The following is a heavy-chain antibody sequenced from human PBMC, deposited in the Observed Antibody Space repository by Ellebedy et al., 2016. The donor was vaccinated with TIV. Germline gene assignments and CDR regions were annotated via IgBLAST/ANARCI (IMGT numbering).Heavy chain of an antibody. J-gene: IGHJ4*02. Sequence: MPSETLSLTCTVSGGSISSYYWSWIRQPPGKGLEWIGYIYYSGSTNYNPSLKSRVTISVDTSKNQFSLKLSSVTAADTAVYYCARSGSDGRYFDYWGQGTLVTVSS. D-gene: IGHD1-26*01. CDR3: ARSGSDGRYFDY. V-gene: IGHV4-59*01. CDR2: IYYSGST. CDR1: GGSISSYY.